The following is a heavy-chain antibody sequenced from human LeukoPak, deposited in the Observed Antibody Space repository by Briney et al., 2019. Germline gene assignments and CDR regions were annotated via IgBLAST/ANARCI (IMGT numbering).Heavy chain of an antibody. V-gene: IGHV3-33*01. CDR1: GFTFSSYG. CDR3: ARDLRDSSGLDY. Sequence: PGGSPRLSCAASGFTFSSYGMHWVRQAPGKGLEWVAVIWYDGSNKYYADSVKGRFTISRDNSKNTLYLQMNSLRAEDTAVYYCARDLRDSSGLDYWGQGTLVTVSS. CDR2: IWYDGSNK. D-gene: IGHD3-22*01. J-gene: IGHJ4*02.